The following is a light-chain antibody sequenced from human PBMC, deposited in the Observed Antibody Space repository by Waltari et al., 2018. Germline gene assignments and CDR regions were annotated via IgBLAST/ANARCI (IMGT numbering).Light chain of an antibody. J-gene: IGLJ1*01. CDR2: GTN. V-gene: IGLV1-44*01. CDR3: AAWDDSLDAYV. CDR1: SSTIGRNP. Sequence: QSALTQSPSTSGAPGQKVSIPCSGTSSTIGRNPVDWYHQTPGTAPKLLLFGTNRRPSGVPDRFSVSKSGSSASLAISGLQSEDEADYYCAAWDDSLDAYVFGTGTKVSVL.